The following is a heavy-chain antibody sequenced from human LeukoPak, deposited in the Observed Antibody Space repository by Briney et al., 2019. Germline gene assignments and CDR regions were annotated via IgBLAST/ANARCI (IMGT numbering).Heavy chain of an antibody. CDR3: AREGYYDSSGSYYVGYFQH. CDR1: GFTFSDHY. CDR2: TRNKANSYAT. D-gene: IGHD3-22*01. Sequence: GGSLRLSCAASGFTFSDHYMDWVRQAPGKGLEWVGRTRNKANSYATEYAASVKGRFTISRDDSKNSLYLQMNSLKTEDTAVYYCAREGYYDSSGSYYVGYFQHWGQGTLVTVSS. J-gene: IGHJ1*01. V-gene: IGHV3-72*01.